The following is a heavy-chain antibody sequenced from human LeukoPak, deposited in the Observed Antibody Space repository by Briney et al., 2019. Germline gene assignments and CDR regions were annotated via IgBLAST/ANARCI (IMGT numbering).Heavy chain of an antibody. CDR2: ISGSGGST. CDR1: GFTFSSYA. V-gene: IGHV3-23*01. J-gene: IGHJ4*02. D-gene: IGHD3-3*01. Sequence: PGGSLRLSCAASGFTFSSYAMSWVRQAPGKGLEWVSAISGSGGSTYYADSVKGRFTISRDNSKNTLYLQMNSLRAEDTAVYYCAKDRYLKEPPAILEGYWGQGTLVTVSS. CDR3: AKDRYLKEPPAILEGY.